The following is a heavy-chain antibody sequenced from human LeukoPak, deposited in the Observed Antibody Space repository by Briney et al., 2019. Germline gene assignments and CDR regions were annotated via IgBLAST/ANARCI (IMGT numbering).Heavy chain of an antibody. CDR3: ARGRTGGHIDY. CDR1: GFTFSTYG. V-gene: IGHV3-33*01. J-gene: IGHJ4*02. CDR2: IWFDGSNA. D-gene: IGHD7-27*01. Sequence: PGGSLRLSCAASGFTFSTYGMHWVRQAPGKGLEWVAVIWFDGSNAYYADSVKGRFTISRDNAKNSLYLQMNSLRAEDTAVYYCARGRTGGHIDYWGQGTLVTVSS.